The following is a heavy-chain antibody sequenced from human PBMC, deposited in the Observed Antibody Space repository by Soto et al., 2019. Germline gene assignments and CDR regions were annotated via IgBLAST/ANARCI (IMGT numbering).Heavy chain of an antibody. J-gene: IGHJ4*02. CDR3: AKDLSWGQCDY. D-gene: IGHD3-16*01. CDR2: IRSDGTAT. CDR1: GFTFRSYA. V-gene: IGHV3-74*01. Sequence: GGSLRHCCAASGFTFRSYAMSWVRQAPGMGLVWVSSIRSDGTATQYADSVNGRFTVSRDNTKNTLYLQMTSLRAEDTAVYYCAKDLSWGQCDYWGQGTLVTVSS.